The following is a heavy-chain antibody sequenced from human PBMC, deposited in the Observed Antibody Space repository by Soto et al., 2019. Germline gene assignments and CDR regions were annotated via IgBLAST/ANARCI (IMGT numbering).Heavy chain of an antibody. Sequence: SETLSLTCTVSGGSISSGGYYWSWIRQHPGKGLEWIGYIYYSGSTYYNPSLKSRVTISVDTSKNQFSLKLSSVTAADTAVYYCERDTLLEGSSSPHWFDPWGQGTLVTVSS. D-gene: IGHD6-6*01. J-gene: IGHJ5*02. CDR2: IYYSGST. V-gene: IGHV4-31*03. CDR3: ERDTLLEGSSSPHWFDP. CDR1: GGSISSGGYY.